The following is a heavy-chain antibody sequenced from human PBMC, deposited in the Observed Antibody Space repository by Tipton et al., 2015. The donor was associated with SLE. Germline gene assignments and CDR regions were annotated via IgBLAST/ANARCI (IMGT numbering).Heavy chain of an antibody. Sequence: TLSLTCTVSGGSISTYYWSWIRQPPGKGLEWIGYIFYSGSTNSNASLKSRVTMSLDTSKSQFSLKVSFMTAADTAIYYCARGTHYFGFFDSWGQGTPVTVSS. CDR2: IFYSGST. CDR1: GGSISTYY. J-gene: IGHJ4*02. V-gene: IGHV4-59*12. CDR3: ARGTHYFGFFDS. D-gene: IGHD3-10*01.